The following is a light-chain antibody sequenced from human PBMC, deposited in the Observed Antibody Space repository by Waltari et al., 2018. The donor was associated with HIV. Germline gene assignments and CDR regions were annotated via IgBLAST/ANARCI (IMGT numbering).Light chain of an antibody. V-gene: IGLV1-51*01. CDR3: GAWDSSLSVVV. CDR2: DNN. J-gene: IGLJ2*01. CDR1: SSNLGNNS. Sequence: QSVLTQPPSVSAAPGQKITISCSGSSSNLGNNSVSWYQQLPGAAPKVFIYDNNKRPSGIPDRFSGSKSGTSATLGITGLQTGDEADYYCGAWDSSLSVVVFGGGTKVTVL.